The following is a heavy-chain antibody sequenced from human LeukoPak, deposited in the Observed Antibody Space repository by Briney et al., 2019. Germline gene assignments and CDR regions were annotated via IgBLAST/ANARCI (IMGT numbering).Heavy chain of an antibody. V-gene: IGHV4-31*03. J-gene: IGHJ5*02. CDR3: ARGSPYYYGSGSSLNWFDP. D-gene: IGHD3-10*01. CDR1: GGSISSGGYY. CDR2: IYYSGST. Sequence: SETLSLTCTVSGGSISSGGYYWSWTRQHPGKGLEWIGYIYYSGSTYYNPSLKSRVTIPVDTSKNQFSLKLSSVTAADTAVYYCARGSPYYYGSGSSLNWFDPWGQGTLVTVSS.